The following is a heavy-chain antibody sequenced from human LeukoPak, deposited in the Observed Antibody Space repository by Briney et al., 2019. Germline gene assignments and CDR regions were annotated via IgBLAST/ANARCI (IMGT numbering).Heavy chain of an antibody. CDR2: IYYSGST. D-gene: IGHD3-22*01. J-gene: IGHJ6*02. CDR1: GGSISSISSNNYH. Sequence: SETLSLTCIVSGGSISSISSNNYHWGWIRQPPGKGLEWIGSIYYSGSTYYNPSLKSRVTISVDTSKNQFSLKLSSVTAADTAVYYCARIPSYYDSSVQYYYGMDVWGQGTTVTVSS. CDR3: ARIPSYYDSSVQYYYGMDV. V-gene: IGHV4-39*01.